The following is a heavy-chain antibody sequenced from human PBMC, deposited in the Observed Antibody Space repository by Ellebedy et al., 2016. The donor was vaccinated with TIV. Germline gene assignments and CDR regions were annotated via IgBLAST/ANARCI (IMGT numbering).Heavy chain of an antibody. V-gene: IGHV3-21*01. CDR2: ISSSSSYI. CDR1: GITFSSYA. J-gene: IGHJ3*02. D-gene: IGHD6-13*01. Sequence: GGSLRLSXAASGITFSSYAMSWVRQDPGKGLEWVSSISSSSSYIYYADSVKGRFTISRDNAKNSLYLQMNSLRAEDTAVYYCAAAAGAGDDAFDIWGQGTMVTVSS. CDR3: AAAAGAGDDAFDI.